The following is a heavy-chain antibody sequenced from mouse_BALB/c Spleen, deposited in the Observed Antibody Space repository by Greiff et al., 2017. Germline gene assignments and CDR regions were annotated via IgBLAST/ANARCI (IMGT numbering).Heavy chain of an antibody. V-gene: IGHV3-6*02. CDR3: AITTVVAPDY. J-gene: IGHJ2*01. CDR1: GYSITSGYY. Sequence: VQLQQSGPGLVKPSQSLSLTCSVTGYSITSGYYWNWIRQFPGNKLEWMGYISYDGSNNYNPSLKNRISITRDTSKNQFFLKLNSVTTEDTATYYCAITTVVAPDYWGQGTTLTVSS. D-gene: IGHD1-1*01. CDR2: ISYDGSN.